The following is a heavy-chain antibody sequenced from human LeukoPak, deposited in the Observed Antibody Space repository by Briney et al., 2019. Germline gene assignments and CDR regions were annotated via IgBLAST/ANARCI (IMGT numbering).Heavy chain of an antibody. J-gene: IGHJ3*02. CDR3: ARELGHSGSYRDAFDI. D-gene: IGHD1-26*01. V-gene: IGHV4-61*02. CDR2: IYTSGST. CDR1: GGSISSGSYY. Sequence: SETLSLTCTVSGGSISSGSYYWSWIRQPAGKGLEWIGRIYTSGSTNYNPSLKSRVTISVDTSKNQFSLKLSSVTAADTAVYYCARELGHSGSYRDAFDIWGQGTMVTVSS.